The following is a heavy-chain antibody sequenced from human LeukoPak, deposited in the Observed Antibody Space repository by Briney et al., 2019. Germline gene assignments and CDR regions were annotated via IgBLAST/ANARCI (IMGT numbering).Heavy chain of an antibody. D-gene: IGHD2-21*02. CDR3: ARTWGLASCAGDCLHDAFDI. Sequence: ASVKVSCKASGYTFTLYYIHWVRQAPGQGLEWMGWINPNSGGTNYAQKFQGRVTMTRDASITTAYMELSRLRSDDTAMYYCARTWGLASCAGDCLHDAFDIWGQGTMVTVSS. CDR2: INPNSGGT. J-gene: IGHJ3*02. CDR1: GYTFTLYY. V-gene: IGHV1-2*02.